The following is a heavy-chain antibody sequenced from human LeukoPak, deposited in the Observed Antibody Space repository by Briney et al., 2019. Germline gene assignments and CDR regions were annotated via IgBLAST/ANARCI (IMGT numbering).Heavy chain of an antibody. D-gene: IGHD5-24*01. V-gene: IGHV3-21*06. CDR1: GFTFSSCG. J-gene: IGHJ4*02. CDR3: ARSLGGGVEMATVRLFDY. Sequence: GGSLRLSCAASGFTFSSCGMNWVRQAPGKGLEWVSSISTSSTYMAYTDSVKGRFTISRDNAKNSLYLQMNSLRAEDTAVYYCARSLGGGVEMATVRLFDYWGQGTLVTVSS. CDR2: ISTSSTYM.